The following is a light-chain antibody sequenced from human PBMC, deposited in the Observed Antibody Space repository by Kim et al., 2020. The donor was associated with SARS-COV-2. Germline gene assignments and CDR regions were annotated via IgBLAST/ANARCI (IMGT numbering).Light chain of an antibody. Sequence: SYELTQPPSVSVSPGQTASITCSGDKLGDKYACWYQQKPGQSPVLVIYQDSKRPSGIPERFSGSNSGNTATLTISGTQAMDEADYYCQAWDNSTDVFGGG. J-gene: IGLJ2*01. CDR2: QDS. CDR3: QAWDNSTDV. CDR1: KLGDKY. V-gene: IGLV3-1*01.